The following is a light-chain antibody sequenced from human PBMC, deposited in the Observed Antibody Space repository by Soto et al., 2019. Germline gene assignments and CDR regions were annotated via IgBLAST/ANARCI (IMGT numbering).Light chain of an antibody. CDR1: QTISSW. J-gene: IGKJ1*01. Sequence: IQMTQSPSTLSGSVGDRVTITRRASQTISSWLAWYQQKPGKAPKLLIYKAPTLKSGVPSRFSGSGSGTEFTLTISSLQPDDFATYYCQHYNSYSEAFGQGTKVDIK. V-gene: IGKV1-5*03. CDR3: QHYNSYSEA. CDR2: KAP.